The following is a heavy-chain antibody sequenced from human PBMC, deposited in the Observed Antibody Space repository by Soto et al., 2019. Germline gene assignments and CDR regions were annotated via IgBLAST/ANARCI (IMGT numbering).Heavy chain of an antibody. V-gene: IGHV2-5*02. CDR1: GFSLSTDDVG. CDR3: ARSKYSITSFDY. CDR2: IYWDDDK. D-gene: IGHD6-6*01. Sequence: SGPTLVNPTQTLTLTCTFSGFSLSTDDVGVGWIRQPPGKALDWLAVIYWDDDKRYSPSLKSRLTITKDTSKNQVLLTMTNMDPVDTATYFCARSKYSITSFDYWGQGALVTVSS. J-gene: IGHJ4*02.